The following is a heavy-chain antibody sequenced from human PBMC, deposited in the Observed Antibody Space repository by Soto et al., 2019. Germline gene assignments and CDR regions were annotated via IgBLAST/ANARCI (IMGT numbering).Heavy chain of an antibody. CDR2: IHYSGST. CDR1: GGSISSYY. J-gene: IGHJ6*02. CDR3: ARGPSYCGGDCYSNYYYYGMDV. Sequence: SETLSLTCTVSGGSISSYYWSWIRQPPGKGLEWIGYIHYSGSTNYNPSLKSRVTISVDTSKNQFSLKLSSVTAADTAVYYCARGPSYCGGDCYSNYYYYGMDVGGQGTTVTVSS. D-gene: IGHD2-21*02. V-gene: IGHV4-59*01.